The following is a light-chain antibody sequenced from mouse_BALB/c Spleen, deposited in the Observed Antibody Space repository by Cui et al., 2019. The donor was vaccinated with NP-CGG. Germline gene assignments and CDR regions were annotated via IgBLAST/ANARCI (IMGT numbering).Light chain of an antibody. CDR3: VLWYSNHWV. CDR1: TGAVTTSNY. CDR2: GTN. J-gene: IGLJ1*01. V-gene: IGLV1*01. Sequence: QAVVAPEYAPTTSPGETVTLTCRSSTGAVTTSNYANWVQEKPDHLFTGLIGGTNNRAPGVPARFSGSLIGDKAALTITGAQTEDEAIYFCVLWYSNHWVFGGGTKLTVL.